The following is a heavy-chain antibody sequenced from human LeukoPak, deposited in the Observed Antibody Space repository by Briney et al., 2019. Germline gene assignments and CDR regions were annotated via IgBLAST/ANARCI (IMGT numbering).Heavy chain of an antibody. Sequence: SGPTLVNPTQTLTLTCTFSGFSFSTSGMCVSWIRQPPGKALEWLARIDWDDDKYYNTSLKTRLTISKATSKNQVVLTMTNMDPVDTATYYCARNNAVAGTDYWGQGTLVTVSS. CDR2: IDWDDDK. D-gene: IGHD6-19*01. CDR3: ARNNAVAGTDY. V-gene: IGHV2-70*11. J-gene: IGHJ4*02. CDR1: GFSFSTSGMC.